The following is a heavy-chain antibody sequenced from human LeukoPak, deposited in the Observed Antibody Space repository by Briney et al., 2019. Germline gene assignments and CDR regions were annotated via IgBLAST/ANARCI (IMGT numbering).Heavy chain of an antibody. CDR3: ARDKDFTIDY. V-gene: IGHV3-7*01. Sequence: GGSLRLSCAASGFTFSSYGMHWVRQAPGEGLEWVANMRTDGSATHYVDSVKGRFTISRDNAKNSLYLQMNSVRAEDTAVYYCARDKDFTIDYWGQGTLVTVSS. CDR1: GFTFSSYG. CDR2: MRTDGSAT. D-gene: IGHD3-10*01. J-gene: IGHJ4*02.